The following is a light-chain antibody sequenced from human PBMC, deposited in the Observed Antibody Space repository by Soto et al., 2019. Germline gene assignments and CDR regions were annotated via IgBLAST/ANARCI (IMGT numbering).Light chain of an antibody. CDR2: AAS. CDR1: HSVNTK. CDR3: QQYNNWPRT. V-gene: IGKV3-15*01. J-gene: IGKJ1*01. Sequence: EIVMTQSPSTLSVSPGERATLSCRASHSVNTKLAWYQQKPGQVPRLLIYAASTRATGVPARFSGSGSGTDFTLTISSLQSEDFAVYYCQQYNNWPRTFGQGTKVDI.